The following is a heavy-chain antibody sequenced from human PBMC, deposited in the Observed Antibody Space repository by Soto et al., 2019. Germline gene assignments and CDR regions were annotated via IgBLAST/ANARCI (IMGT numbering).Heavy chain of an antibody. CDR3: ARGAPAMAQPQGNWFDP. CDR1: GGSFSGYY. D-gene: IGHD5-18*01. J-gene: IGHJ5*02. V-gene: IGHV4-34*01. Sequence: SSETLSLTCAVYGGSFSGYYWSGIRQPPGKGLEWIGEINHSGSTNCNSSLKSRGTISLDTSKNQYSLKLSSVAAADTAVYYCARGAPAMAQPQGNWFDPWGQGTLVTVSS. CDR2: INHSGST.